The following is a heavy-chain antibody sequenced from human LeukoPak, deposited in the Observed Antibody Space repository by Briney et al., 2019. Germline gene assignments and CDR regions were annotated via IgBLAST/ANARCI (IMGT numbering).Heavy chain of an antibody. V-gene: IGHV3-74*01. J-gene: IGHJ3*02. CDR1: GFTFSSYG. Sequence: PGGSLRLSCAASGFTFSSYGMHWVRQAPGKGLVWVSRINSDGSSTSYADSVKGRFTISRDNAKNTLYLQMNSLRAEDTAVYYWATGERHGFDIWGQGTMVTVSS. CDR2: INSDGSST. CDR3: ATGERHGFDI.